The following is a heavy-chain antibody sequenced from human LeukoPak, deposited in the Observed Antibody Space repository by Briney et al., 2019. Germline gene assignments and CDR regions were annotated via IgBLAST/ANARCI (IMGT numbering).Heavy chain of an antibody. J-gene: IGHJ4*02. CDR3: ARDSYGGNWSLGY. CDR1: GFTFTGYY. D-gene: IGHD4-23*01. CDR2: VNPNNGGT. V-gene: IGHV1-2*02. Sequence: ASVKVSCKASGFTFTGYYMHWVRQAPGLGLEWMGWVNPNNGGTNYAQMFQGRVTMTRDTSINTAYMELSRLRSDDTAVYYCARDSYGGNWSLGYWGQGTLVTVSS.